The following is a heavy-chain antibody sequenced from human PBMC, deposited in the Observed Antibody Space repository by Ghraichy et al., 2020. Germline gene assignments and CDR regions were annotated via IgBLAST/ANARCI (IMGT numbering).Heavy chain of an antibody. CDR3: AGDARNCSGGSCYFNWFDP. V-gene: IGHV3-23*01. Sequence: GGSLRLSCAASGFTFSSYAMSWVRQAPGKGLEWVSAISGSGGSTYYADSVKGRFTISRDNSKNTLYLQMNSLRAEDTAVYYCAGDARNCSGGSCYFNWFDPWGQGTLVTVSS. CDR1: GFTFSSYA. D-gene: IGHD2-15*01. CDR2: ISGSGGST. J-gene: IGHJ5*02.